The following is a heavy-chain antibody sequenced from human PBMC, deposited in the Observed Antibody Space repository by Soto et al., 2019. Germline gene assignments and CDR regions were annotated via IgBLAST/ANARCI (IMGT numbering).Heavy chain of an antibody. CDR2: INSDGNST. Sequence: GGSLRLSCAASGFTFSTYWMHWVRQAPGKGLVWVSRINSDGNSTGYADSVRGRFTISRDNAKNTLYLQMNSLRAEDTAVYYCATKGSGYMEVWGKGTTVTVSS. CDR3: ATKGSGYMEV. CDR1: GFTFSTYW. D-gene: IGHD3-10*01. J-gene: IGHJ6*03. V-gene: IGHV3-74*01.